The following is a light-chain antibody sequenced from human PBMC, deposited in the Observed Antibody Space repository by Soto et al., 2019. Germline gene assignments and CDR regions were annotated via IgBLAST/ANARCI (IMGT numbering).Light chain of an antibody. CDR3: SSYTGSSTYVV. Sequence: QSALTQPASVSGSPGQSITISCTGTSSDVGGYNYVSWYQQHPGKAPKLMIYDVNNRPSGVSNRFSGSKSGNTDSLTISGLQAEDEADYYCSSYTGSSTYVVFGGGTKLTVL. J-gene: IGLJ2*01. CDR2: DVN. V-gene: IGLV2-14*01. CDR1: SSDVGGYNY.